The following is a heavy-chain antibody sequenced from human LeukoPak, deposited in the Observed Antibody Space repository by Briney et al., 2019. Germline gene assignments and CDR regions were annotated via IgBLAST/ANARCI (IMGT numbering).Heavy chain of an antibody. J-gene: IGHJ4*02. D-gene: IGHD6-13*01. CDR2: MYYSGST. CDR3: ARAESSSWVDH. Sequence: SETLSLTCTVSGGSIRSYYWFWIRQPPGKGLEWIGNMYYSGSTNYNPSLKSRVTISVDTSRNQFSLKLSSVTAADTAFYYSARAESSSWVDHWGQGTLVTVSS. V-gene: IGHV4-59*01. CDR1: GGSIRSYY.